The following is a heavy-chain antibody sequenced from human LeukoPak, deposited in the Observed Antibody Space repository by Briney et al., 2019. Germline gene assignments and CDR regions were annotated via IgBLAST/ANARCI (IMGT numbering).Heavy chain of an antibody. Sequence: PGGSLRFSCAASGFTFSSYAMSWVRQAPGKGLEWVSAISGSGGSTYYADSVKGRFTISRDNSKNTLYLQMNSLRAEDTAVYYCAKVSRGYYDSSRYSLGAFDIWGQGTMVTVSS. CDR2: ISGSGGST. CDR1: GFTFSSYA. CDR3: AKVSRGYYDSSRYSLGAFDI. J-gene: IGHJ3*02. V-gene: IGHV3-23*01. D-gene: IGHD3-22*01.